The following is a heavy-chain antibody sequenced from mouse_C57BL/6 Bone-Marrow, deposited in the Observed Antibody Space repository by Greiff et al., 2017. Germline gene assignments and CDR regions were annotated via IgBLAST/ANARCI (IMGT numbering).Heavy chain of an antibody. CDR1: GFNIKDDY. Sequence: SGAELVRPGASVKLSCTASGFNIKDDYMHWVKQRPEQGLEWIGWIDPENGDTEYASKFQGKATITADTSSNTAYLQLSSLTSEDTAVYYCTTGYYEGFAYWCQGTLVTVSA. V-gene: IGHV14-4*01. CDR2: IDPENGDT. J-gene: IGHJ3*01. D-gene: IGHD1-1*01. CDR3: TTGYYEGFAY.